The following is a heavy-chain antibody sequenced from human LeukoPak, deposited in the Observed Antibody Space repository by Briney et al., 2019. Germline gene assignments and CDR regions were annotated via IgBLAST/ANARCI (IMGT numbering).Heavy chain of an antibody. CDR1: GFTFDDYA. J-gene: IGHJ4*02. V-gene: IGHV3-9*01. D-gene: IGHD3-10*01. CDR3: ARSPLWFGENYFDY. Sequence: GRSLRLSCAASGFTFDDYAMHWVRQAPGKGLEWVSGISWNSGSIGYADSVKGRFTISRDNSKNTLYLQMNSLRAEDTAVYYCARSPLWFGENYFDYWGQGTLVTVSS. CDR2: ISWNSGSI.